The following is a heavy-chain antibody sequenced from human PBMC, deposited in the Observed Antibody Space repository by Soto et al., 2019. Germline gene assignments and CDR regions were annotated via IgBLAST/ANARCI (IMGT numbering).Heavy chain of an antibody. CDR1: GGSISSYY. CDR2: IYYSGST. D-gene: IGHD5-18*01. V-gene: IGHV4-59*12. Sequence: SXTLSLTCTVSGGSISSYYWSWIRQPPGKGLEWIGYIYYSGSTYYNPSLKSRVTISVDTSKNQFSLKLSSVTAADTAVYYCAREANTAMVEYYFDYWGQGTLVTXSS. J-gene: IGHJ4*02. CDR3: AREANTAMVEYYFDY.